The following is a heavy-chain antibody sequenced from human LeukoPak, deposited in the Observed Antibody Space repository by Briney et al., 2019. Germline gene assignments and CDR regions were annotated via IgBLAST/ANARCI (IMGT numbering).Heavy chain of an antibody. CDR1: GFTFSDYW. V-gene: IGHV3-74*01. CDR3: ARAGWDLLPPYYYYGLDV. Sequence: GGSLRLSCVASGFTFSDYWMHWVRQAPGKGLVWLSRTNSEGSSVSYADSVKGRITISRDNAKNTLYLQMSSLREEDTAVYFCARAGWDLLPPYYYYGLDVWGQGTTVTVSS. J-gene: IGHJ6*02. CDR2: TNSEGSSV. D-gene: IGHD2-15*01.